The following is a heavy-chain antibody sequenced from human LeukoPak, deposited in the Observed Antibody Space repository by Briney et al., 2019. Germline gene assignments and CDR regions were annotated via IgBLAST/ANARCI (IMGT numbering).Heavy chain of an antibody. Sequence: ASVKVSCKASGYTFTGYYMHWVRQAPGQGLEWMGWINPNSGGTNYAQKFQGRVTMTRDTSITTAYMELSRLRSDDTAVYYCARVFGGGFYMDVWGKGTTVTVSS. J-gene: IGHJ6*03. CDR1: GYTFTGYY. CDR2: INPNSGGT. V-gene: IGHV1-2*02. CDR3: ARVFGGGFYMDV. D-gene: IGHD3-10*02.